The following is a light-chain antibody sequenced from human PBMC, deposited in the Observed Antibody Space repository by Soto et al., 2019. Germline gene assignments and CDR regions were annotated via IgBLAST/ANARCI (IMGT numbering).Light chain of an antibody. Sequence: QSALTQPASVSGSPGQSIAISCTGTSSDVGGYNYVSWYQQHPGKAPKLMISEVSHRPSGVSNRFSGSKSGNTASLTISGLQAEDEADYYCTSYTRSSTWVFGGGTKLTVL. CDR1: SSDVGGYNY. J-gene: IGLJ3*02. CDR2: EVS. CDR3: TSYTRSSTWV. V-gene: IGLV2-14*01.